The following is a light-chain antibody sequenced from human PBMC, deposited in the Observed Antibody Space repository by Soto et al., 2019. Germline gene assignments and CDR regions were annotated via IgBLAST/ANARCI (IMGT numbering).Light chain of an antibody. CDR3: QQYRT. Sequence: EIVMTQSPATLSVSPGERATLSCRASQSVSSNLAWYQQKPGQAPRLLIYGASTRATGIPARFSGSGSGTEFTLTLSSLQSEDVAVYYCQQYRTFGQGTRVDIK. J-gene: IGKJ1*01. CDR1: QSVSSN. CDR2: GAS. V-gene: IGKV3-15*01.